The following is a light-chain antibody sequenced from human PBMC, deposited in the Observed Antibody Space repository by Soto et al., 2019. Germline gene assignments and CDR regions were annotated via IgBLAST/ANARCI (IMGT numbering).Light chain of an antibody. J-gene: IGLJ1*01. V-gene: IGLV2-14*01. Sequence: QSALAQPASVSGSPGQSITISCTGTSSDIGDSNFVSWYQHHPGKAPKLLIYDVSDRPSRISSRFSGSKSANTASLTISGLQAEDEYLYYCSSYTSTTTVRFVFGTGTKLTVL. CDR3: SSYTSTTTVRFV. CDR1: SSDIGDSNF. CDR2: DVS.